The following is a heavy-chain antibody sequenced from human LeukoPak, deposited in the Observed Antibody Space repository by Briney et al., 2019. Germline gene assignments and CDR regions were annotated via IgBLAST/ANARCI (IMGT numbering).Heavy chain of an antibody. J-gene: IGHJ5*02. Sequence: GGSLRLSCAASGFTFSTYWMSWVRQAPGKGLEWVANIKQDGSEKYYVDSVKGRFTISRDNAKNSLYLQMNSLRAEDTAVYYCARSWIQLWLSASWFDPWGQGTLVTVSS. CDR1: GFTFSTYW. CDR3: ARSWIQLWLSASWFDP. D-gene: IGHD5-18*01. CDR2: IKQDGSEK. V-gene: IGHV3-7*01.